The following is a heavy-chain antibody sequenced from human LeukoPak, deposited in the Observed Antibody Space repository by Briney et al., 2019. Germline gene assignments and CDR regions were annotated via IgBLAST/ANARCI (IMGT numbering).Heavy chain of an antibody. D-gene: IGHD5/OR15-5a*01. CDR2: IIPIFGTA. CDR3: ARDAVSTTTAGGIDY. CDR1: GGTFSSYA. V-gene: IGHV1-69*05. J-gene: IGHJ4*02. Sequence: SVKVSCKASGGTFSSYAISWVRQAPGQGLEWMGGIIPIFGTANYAQKIQGRVTVTTEASTSTAYMELRSLTSYDTAVYYCARDAVSTTTAGGIDYWGQGTLVTVSS.